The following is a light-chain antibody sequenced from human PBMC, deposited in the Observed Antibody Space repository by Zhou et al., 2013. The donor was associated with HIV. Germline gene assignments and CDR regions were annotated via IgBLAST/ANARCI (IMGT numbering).Light chain of an antibody. CDR1: QGISNY. CDR2: SAS. CDR3: QKYNSAPPXT. J-gene: IGKJ4*01. Sequence: DIQMTQSPSSLSASVGDRVTITCRASQGISNYLAWYQQKPGKVPKLLIYSASTLQSGVPSRFSGSGSGTDFTLTINSLQPEDVATYYCQKYNSAPPXTFGGGTKVEIK. V-gene: IGKV1-27*01.